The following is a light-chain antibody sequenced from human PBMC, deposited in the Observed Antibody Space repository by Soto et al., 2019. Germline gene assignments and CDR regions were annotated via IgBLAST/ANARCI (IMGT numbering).Light chain of an antibody. V-gene: IGKV3-15*01. CDR3: QQYNNWPGT. CDR2: GAS. CDR1: LSVSSK. Sequence: EIVLTQSPGTLSVSPGERATLSCRASLSVSSKLAWYQQKPGQAPRLLFYGASTGATGIPARFSGSGSETEFTLSISSLQSEDFAVYYCQQYNNWPGTFGQGTKVEIK. J-gene: IGKJ1*01.